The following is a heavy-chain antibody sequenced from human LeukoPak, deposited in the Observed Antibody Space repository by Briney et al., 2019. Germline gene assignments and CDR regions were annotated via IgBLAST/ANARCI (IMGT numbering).Heavy chain of an antibody. CDR3: ARAYYYGSGSYAFDY. D-gene: IGHD3-10*01. V-gene: IGHV3-21*01. J-gene: IGHJ4*02. Sequence: PGGSLRLSCAASGFTFSSYSMNWVRQAPGKGLEWVSSISSGSSYIYYADSVKGRFTISRDNAKNSLYLQMNSLRAEDTAVYYCARAYYYGSGSYAFDYWGQGTLVTVSS. CDR2: ISSGSSYI. CDR1: GFTFSSYS.